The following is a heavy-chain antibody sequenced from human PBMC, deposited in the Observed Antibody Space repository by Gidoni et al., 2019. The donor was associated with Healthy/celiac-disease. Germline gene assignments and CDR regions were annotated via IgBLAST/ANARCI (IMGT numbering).Heavy chain of an antibody. Sequence: EVQLVESGGGLVQPGGSLRLSCAASGFTFSSYSMNWVRQAPGKGLEWVSYISSSSSTIYYADSVKGRFTISRDNAKNSLYLQMNSLRAEDTAVYYCAREVAGAAVAGRFDYWGQGTLVTVSS. CDR3: AREVAGAAVAGRFDY. V-gene: IGHV3-48*04. J-gene: IGHJ4*02. CDR1: GFTFSSYS. D-gene: IGHD6-19*01. CDR2: ISSSSSTI.